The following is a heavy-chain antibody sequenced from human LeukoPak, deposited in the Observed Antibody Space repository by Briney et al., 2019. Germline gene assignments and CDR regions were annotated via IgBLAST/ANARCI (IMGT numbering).Heavy chain of an antibody. CDR3: ARNNTLMMYPRGGEDMGFDY. CDR2: IYYSGST. CDR1: GGSISSSSYY. D-gene: IGHD2-8*01. V-gene: IGHV4-39*01. J-gene: IGHJ4*02. Sequence: NASETLSLTCTVSGGSISSSSYYWGWIRQPPGKGLEWIGSIYYSGSTHYNTSLKSRVTISVDTSKNEFSLKLSSVTAADTAVYYCARNNTLMMYPRGGEDMGFDYWGQGTLGTVSS.